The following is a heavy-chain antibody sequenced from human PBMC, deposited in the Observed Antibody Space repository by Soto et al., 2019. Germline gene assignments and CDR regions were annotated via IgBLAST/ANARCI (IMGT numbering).Heavy chain of an antibody. V-gene: IGHV1-69*08. D-gene: IGHD3-10*01. CDR3: AGDGYAYGSGSTIDY. J-gene: IGHJ4*02. Sequence: QVQLVQSGAEVKKPGSSVKVSCKASGGTFSSYTVSWVRQAPGQGLEWMGRIVPILGVPNYAQRLQGGVTFTADKGTNPTLMELCSRRYELAVVYFCAGDGYAYGSGSTIDYLGQGSLVTVTP. CDR2: IVPILGVP. CDR1: GGTFSSYT.